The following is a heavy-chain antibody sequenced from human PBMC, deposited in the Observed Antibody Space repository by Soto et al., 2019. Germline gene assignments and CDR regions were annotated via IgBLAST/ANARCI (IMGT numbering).Heavy chain of an antibody. CDR2: IYYSGST. D-gene: IGHD6-13*01. CDR3: ARQSSSPTPFDY. CDR1: GGSISSYY. V-gene: IGHV4-59*01. J-gene: IGHJ4*02. Sequence: PSETLSLTCTVSGGSISSYYWSWIRQPPGKGLEWIGYIYYSGSTNYNPSLKSRVTISVDTPKNQFSLKLSSVTAADTAVYYCARQSSSPTPFDYWGQGTLVTVSS.